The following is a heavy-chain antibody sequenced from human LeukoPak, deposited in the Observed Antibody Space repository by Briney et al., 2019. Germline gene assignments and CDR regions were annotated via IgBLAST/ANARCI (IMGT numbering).Heavy chain of an antibody. CDR1: GGSISSYY. CDR3: ARAYDYGGSRYFQH. Sequence: SETLSLTCTVSGGSISSYYWSWIRQPPGKGLEWIGYIYYSGSTNYNPSLKSRVTISVDTSKNQFSLKLSSVTAADTAVYYCARAYDYGGSRYFQHWGQGTLVTVSS. D-gene: IGHD4-23*01. V-gene: IGHV4-59*01. CDR2: IYYSGST. J-gene: IGHJ1*01.